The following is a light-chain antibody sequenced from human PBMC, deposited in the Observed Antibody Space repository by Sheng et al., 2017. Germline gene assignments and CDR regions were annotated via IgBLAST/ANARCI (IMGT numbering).Light chain of an antibody. CDR2: KAS. CDR3: QQYSSSPT. V-gene: IGKV1-5*03. CDR1: QSVRTW. J-gene: IGKJ1*01. Sequence: DILLTQSHSILSASVGDSITITCRASQSVRTWLAWYQQKPGKAPSVIIYKASALDTGVPSRFSGSGSGTDFTLTISSLQPDDFATYYCQQYSSSPTFGQGTKVE.